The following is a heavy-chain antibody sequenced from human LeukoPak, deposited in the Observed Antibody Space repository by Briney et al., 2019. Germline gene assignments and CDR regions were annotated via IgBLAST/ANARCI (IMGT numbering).Heavy chain of an antibody. D-gene: IGHD6-13*01. J-gene: IGHJ5*02. CDR2: VNHSGST. CDR1: GGSLSFSY. CDR3: ARDRPVAGANWFDP. Sequence: SETLSLTCTVSGGSLSFSYWSWIRQPPGKGLEWIGEVNHSGSTNCNPSLKSRVTISLDTSKNQFSLKLTSVTAADTAVYYCARDRPVAGANWFDPWGQGALVTVSS. V-gene: IGHV4-34*01.